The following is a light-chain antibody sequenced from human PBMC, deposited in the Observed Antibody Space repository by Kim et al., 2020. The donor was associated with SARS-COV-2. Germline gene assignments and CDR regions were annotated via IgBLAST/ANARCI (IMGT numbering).Light chain of an antibody. CDR1: PSSSGSNY. J-gene: IGLJ1*01. V-gene: IGLV1-47*01. CDR3: ATWDDSLSGLYV. Sequence: RVTITCSGKPSSSGSNYVYWYQQLPGMAPKLLIYRNSQRPSGVPDRFSGSESGTSASLAISGLRPEDEADYYCATWDDSLSGLYVFGTGTKVTVL. CDR2: RNS.